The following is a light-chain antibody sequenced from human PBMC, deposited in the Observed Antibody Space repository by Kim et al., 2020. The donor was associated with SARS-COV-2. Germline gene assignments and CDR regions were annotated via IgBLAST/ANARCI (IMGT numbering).Light chain of an antibody. CDR2: TAS. CDR3: QQLNNYPIT. CDR1: QGIGTS. Sequence: DIQLSQLPSFLSASVGERVTITCRASQGIGTSLAWYQQKPGIAPRLMIYTASTLQGGVPSRFSGGGSETEFTLTISRLQPGGFAAYYCQQLNNYPITFGQGTRLEIK. J-gene: IGKJ5*01. V-gene: IGKV1-9*01.